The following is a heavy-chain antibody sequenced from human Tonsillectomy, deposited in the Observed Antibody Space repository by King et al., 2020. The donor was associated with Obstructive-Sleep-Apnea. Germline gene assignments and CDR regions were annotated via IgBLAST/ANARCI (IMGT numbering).Heavy chain of an antibody. V-gene: IGHV2-5*01. CDR1: GFSLSSSGVG. J-gene: IGHJ3*02. CDR2: IYWNDDK. Sequence: TLKESDPTLVKPTQTLTLTCTFSGFSLSSSGVGVGWIRQPPGKALEWLALIYWNDDKRYRPSLKNRVTITKDTSKNQVVLTMTNMYTVDTATYYCAHSLSSSGYWDHDAFDIWGQGTRVTVSS. CDR3: AHSLSSSGYWDHDAFDI. D-gene: IGHD3-22*01.